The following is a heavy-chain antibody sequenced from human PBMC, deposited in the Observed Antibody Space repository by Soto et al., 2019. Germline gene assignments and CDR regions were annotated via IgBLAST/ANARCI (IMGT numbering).Heavy chain of an antibody. Sequence: QVQLVQSGAEVKKPGASVKVSCKASGYTFTSYGISWVRQAPGQGLEWMGWISAYNGNRNYAQKLQGRVTMTTDTSTSTAYMELRSLRSDDTAVYYCARDPVPGYCSSTSCSNWFDPWGQGTLVTVSS. J-gene: IGHJ5*02. CDR2: ISAYNGNR. CDR3: ARDPVPGYCSSTSCSNWFDP. D-gene: IGHD2-2*01. CDR1: GYTFTSYG. V-gene: IGHV1-18*01.